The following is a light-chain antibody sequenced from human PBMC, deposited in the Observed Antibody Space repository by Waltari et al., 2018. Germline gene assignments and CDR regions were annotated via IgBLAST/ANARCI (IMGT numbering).Light chain of an antibody. V-gene: IGKV1-5*03. J-gene: IGKJ1*01. CDR2: KAS. CDR1: QSISSW. Sequence: DIQITQSPSTLSASVGDRVTITCRAIQSISSWLAWYQQKPGKAPTLLIYKASSLESGVPARFSGSGAGTEFTLTISSLQPDDFATYYCKKYNSYWTFGQGTKVEIK. CDR3: KKYNSYWT.